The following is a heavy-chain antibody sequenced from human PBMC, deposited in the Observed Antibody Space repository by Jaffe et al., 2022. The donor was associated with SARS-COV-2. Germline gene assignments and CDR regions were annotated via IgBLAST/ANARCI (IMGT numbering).Heavy chain of an antibody. CDR2: IWYDGSKK. CDR3: ARDMGGCANGVCFDIRYYYYGMDV. J-gene: IGHJ6*02. D-gene: IGHD2-8*01. CDR1: GLTFSSYG. V-gene: IGHV3-33*01. Sequence: QVQLVESGGGVVQPGRSLRLSCAASGLTFSSYGMHWVRQAPGRGLEWVAVIWYDGSKKYYVDSVKGRFTISRDNSKSTLYLQMNSLRAEDTAVYYCARDMGGCANGVCFDIRYYYYGMDVWGQGTPVTVSS.